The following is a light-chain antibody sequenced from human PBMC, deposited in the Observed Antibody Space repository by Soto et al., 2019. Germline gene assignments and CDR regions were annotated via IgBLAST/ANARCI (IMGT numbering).Light chain of an antibody. CDR3: QQYGSPLT. J-gene: IGKJ4*01. V-gene: IGKV3-20*01. Sequence: EIVLTQSPGTLCLSPGERATLSCRASQSVSSSYLAWYQQKPGQAPRLLIYGASSRATGIPDRFSGSGSGTDFTLTISRLEPEDFAVYYCQQYGSPLTFGGGTKGDIK. CDR1: QSVSSSY. CDR2: GAS.